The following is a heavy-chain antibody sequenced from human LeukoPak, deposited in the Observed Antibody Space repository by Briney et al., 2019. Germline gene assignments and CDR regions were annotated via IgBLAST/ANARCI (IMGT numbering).Heavy chain of an antibody. V-gene: IGHV3-7*01. CDR2: INQDGTEK. Sequence: PGGSQRLSCAASGFTFTTYWMSWVRQLPGKGLEWVANINQDGTEKYYVDSVKGRFTISRDNAKNSLDLQMNSLRVEDTGIYYCVKVAKYYYGSETYYFFEHWGQGTPVTASS. CDR1: GFTFTTYW. CDR3: VKVAKYYYGSETYYFFEH. D-gene: IGHD3-10*01. J-gene: IGHJ4*02.